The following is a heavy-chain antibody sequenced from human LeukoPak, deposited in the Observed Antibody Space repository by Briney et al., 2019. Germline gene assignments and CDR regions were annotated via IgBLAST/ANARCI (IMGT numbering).Heavy chain of an antibody. J-gene: IGHJ4*02. D-gene: IGHD4-17*01. CDR2: IYTDGST. CDR3: AKGMTTVTTRSPLDY. CDR1: GFIVSSNY. Sequence: GGSLRLSCAASGFIVSSNYMNWVRQAPGKGLEWVSVIYTDGSTYYADSVKGRFTISRDISRNTVHLQMNSLRAEDTAIYYCAKGMTTVTTRSPLDYWGQGTLVTVSS. V-gene: IGHV3-53*01.